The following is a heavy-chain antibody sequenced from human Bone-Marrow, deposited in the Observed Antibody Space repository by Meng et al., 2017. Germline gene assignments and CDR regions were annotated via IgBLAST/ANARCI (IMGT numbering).Heavy chain of an antibody. J-gene: IGHJ1*01. CDR2: VHYSGST. CDR3: ARERYDTSGYYIEYFQH. D-gene: IGHD3-22*01. CDR1: GGSIISSTYY. V-gene: IGHV4-39*07. Sequence: SETLSLTCTVSGGSIISSTYYWGWIRQPPGKGLEWIGSVHYSGSTYYNPSLQSRVTISVDTSKNQFSLKLSSVIVADTAVYYCARERYDTSGYYIEYFQHWGQGTLVTVSS.